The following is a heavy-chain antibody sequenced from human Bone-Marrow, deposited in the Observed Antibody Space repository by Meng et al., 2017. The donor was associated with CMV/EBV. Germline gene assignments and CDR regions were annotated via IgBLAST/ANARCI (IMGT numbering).Heavy chain of an antibody. V-gene: IGHV1-69*05. CDR1: AGTFSSYA. CDR3: ASRSLDYGDHVHFDY. CDR2: IITIFGTA. Sequence: SAGTFSSYAISWVRQAPGQGLEWMGGIITIFGTANYAQKFQGRVTITTDESTSTAYMELSSLRSEDTAVYYCASRSLDYGDHVHFDYWGQGTLVTVSS. D-gene: IGHD4-17*01. J-gene: IGHJ4*02.